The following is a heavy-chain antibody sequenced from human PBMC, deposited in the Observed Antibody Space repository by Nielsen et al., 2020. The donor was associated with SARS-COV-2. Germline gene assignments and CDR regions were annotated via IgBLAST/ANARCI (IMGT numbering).Heavy chain of an antibody. CDR2: RHYTGNT. CDR3: ATGAGWFDP. D-gene: IGHD6-19*01. J-gene: IGHJ5*02. Sequence: SETLSLTCSVSGGSFSSAGTSYSWIRQHPGKGLEWIGLRHYTGNTYYNPSLQSRLFISVDTSKNQFSLRLSSVTAADTAVYYCATGAGWFDPWGQGTRVTVSS. V-gene: IGHV4-31*03. CDR1: GGSFSSAGTS.